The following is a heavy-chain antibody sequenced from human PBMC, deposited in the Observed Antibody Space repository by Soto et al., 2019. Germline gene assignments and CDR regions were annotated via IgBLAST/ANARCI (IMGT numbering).Heavy chain of an antibody. CDR3: ARASSRPARDY. CDR1: GGSFSGYY. D-gene: IGHD6-6*01. Sequence: SGTLSLTCAVYGGSFSGYYWSWIRQPPGKGLEWIGEINHSGSTNYNPSLKSRVTISVDTSKNQFSLKLSSVTAADTAVYYCARASSRPARDYWGQGTLVTVSS. CDR2: INHSGST. V-gene: IGHV4-34*01. J-gene: IGHJ4*02.